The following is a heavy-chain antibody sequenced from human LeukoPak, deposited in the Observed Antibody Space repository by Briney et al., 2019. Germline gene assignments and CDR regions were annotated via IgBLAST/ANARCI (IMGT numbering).Heavy chain of an antibody. V-gene: IGHV3-7*01. J-gene: IGHJ4*02. CDR1: GYTFSSYW. Sequence: PGGSLRLSCAASGYTFSSYWMSCVRQAPGKGLEWVANIKQDGSEKYYVDSVKGRFTISRDNAKNSLYLQMNSLRAEDTAVHYCARYPACGGSDCYYFDYCGQGTLVTVSS. D-gene: IGHD2-21*02. CDR3: ARYPACGGSDCYYFDY. CDR2: IKQDGSEK.